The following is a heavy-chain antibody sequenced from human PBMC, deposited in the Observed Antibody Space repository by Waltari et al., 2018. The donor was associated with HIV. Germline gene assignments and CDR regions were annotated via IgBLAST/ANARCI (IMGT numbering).Heavy chain of an antibody. Sequence: LVQSASQVRAPGASVLLSCTASGDRVTNYFIFCLRRAHGQGLEWMGRINPDTGDTTYSQTVHTRVTITRDTSSASTYMELTQLTAADTATYFCARGEDVSLTHLPPGFRLEVWGKGSLVSVSS. CDR2: INPDTGDT. V-gene: IGHV1-2*06. D-gene: IGHD3-16*01. CDR3: ARGEDVSLTHLPPGFRLEV. J-gene: IGHJ4*02. CDR1: GDRVTNYF.